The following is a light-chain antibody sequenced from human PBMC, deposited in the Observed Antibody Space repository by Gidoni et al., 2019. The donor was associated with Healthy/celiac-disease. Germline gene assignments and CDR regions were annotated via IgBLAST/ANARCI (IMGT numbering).Light chain of an antibody. CDR1: SGHSSYA. CDR2: LNSDGSH. Sequence: QLVLPQSPSASASLGASSKLPCTLSSGHSSYAIAWHQQQPEKGPRYLMKLNSDGSHSKGDGIPDRFSGSSSGAERYLSISSLQSEDEADYYCQTWGTGIPWVFGGGTKLTVL. CDR3: QTWGTGIPWV. V-gene: IGLV4-69*01. J-gene: IGLJ3*02.